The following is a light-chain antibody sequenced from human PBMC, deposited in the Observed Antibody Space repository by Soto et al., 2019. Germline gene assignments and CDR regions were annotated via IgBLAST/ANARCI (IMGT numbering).Light chain of an antibody. CDR2: GAS. V-gene: IGKV3D-15*01. Sequence: ESVLTPSPATLSVSPGERATLSCRASQSVSSNLAWYQQKPGQAPRLLIYGASTRATGIPARFSGSGSGTEFTLTISSLQSEDFAVYYCQQYNNWPRTFGQGTKVDIK. J-gene: IGKJ1*01. CDR1: QSVSSN. CDR3: QQYNNWPRT.